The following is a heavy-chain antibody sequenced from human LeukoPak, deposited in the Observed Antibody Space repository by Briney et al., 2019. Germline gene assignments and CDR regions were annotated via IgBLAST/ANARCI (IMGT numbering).Heavy chain of an antibody. V-gene: IGHV1-2*02. J-gene: IGHJ5*02. Sequence: ASXXVSCKASGYTFTGYYMHWVRQAPGQGLEWMGWINPNSGGTNYAQKLQGRVTMTRDTSISTAYMELSRLRSDDTAVYYCARDKGGEVDPWGQGTLVTVSS. CDR2: INPNSGGT. D-gene: IGHD2-21*01. CDR1: GYTFTGYY. CDR3: ARDKGGEVDP.